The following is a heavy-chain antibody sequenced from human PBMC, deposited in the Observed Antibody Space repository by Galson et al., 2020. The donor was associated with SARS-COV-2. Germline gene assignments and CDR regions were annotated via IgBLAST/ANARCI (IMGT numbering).Heavy chain of an antibody. CDR3: ARGGGYGVFGNKGYYFDL. Sequence: SETLSLTCAVSGGSFSAYYRSWIRQPPGKGLEWIAEINHSGIAYYNPSLKSRVTISAVTTKNKLSLQMRSVTAADKAVYYCARGGGYGVFGNKGYYFDLWGRGTLVSVSS. CDR2: INHSGIA. J-gene: IGHJ2*01. CDR1: GGSFSAYY. V-gene: IGHV4-34*01. D-gene: IGHD3-16*01.